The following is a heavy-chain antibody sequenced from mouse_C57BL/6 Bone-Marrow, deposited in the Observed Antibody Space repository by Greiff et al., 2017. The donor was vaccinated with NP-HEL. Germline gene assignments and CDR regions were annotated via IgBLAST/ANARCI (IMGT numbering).Heavy chain of an antibody. Sequence: VQLQQPGAELVRPGTSVKLSCKASGYTFTSYWMHWVKQRPGQGLEWIGVIDPSDSYTNYNQKFKGKATLTVDTSSSTAYMQLSSLTSEDSAVYYCARSLTAMDYWGQGTSVTVSS. CDR1: GYTFTSYW. CDR3: ARSLTAMDY. CDR2: IDPSDSYT. J-gene: IGHJ4*01. V-gene: IGHV1-59*01.